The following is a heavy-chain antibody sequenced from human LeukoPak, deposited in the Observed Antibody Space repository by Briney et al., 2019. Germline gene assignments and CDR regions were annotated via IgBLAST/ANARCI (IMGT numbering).Heavy chain of an antibody. J-gene: IGHJ4*02. V-gene: IGHV3-30*02. CDR1: GFTFSTYG. D-gene: IGHD3-22*01. Sequence: QPGGSLRVSCAASGFTFSTYGMHWVRQAPGKGLEWVAFIRYDGSNKYYADSVKGRFTISRDNSKNTLYLQMNSLRAEDTAVYYCASTSYYYDSSGKPVGGGYFDYWGQGTLVTVSS. CDR3: ASTSYYYDSSGKPVGGGYFDY. CDR2: IRYDGSNK.